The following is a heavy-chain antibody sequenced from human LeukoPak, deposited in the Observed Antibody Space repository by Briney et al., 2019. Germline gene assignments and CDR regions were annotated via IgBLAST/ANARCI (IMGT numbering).Heavy chain of an antibody. CDR2: VSNSGNT. Sequence: SETLSLACSVSGGSIRNYYWTWIRQPPGKGLEWIGHVSNSGNTKYNPSLKSRVTISIDTSKKHFSLNLSSVSAADTAVYYCASRAFYDSSGLDFWGQGILVTVSS. V-gene: IGHV4-59*08. CDR1: GGSIRNYY. D-gene: IGHD3-22*01. J-gene: IGHJ4*02. CDR3: ASRAFYDSSGLDF.